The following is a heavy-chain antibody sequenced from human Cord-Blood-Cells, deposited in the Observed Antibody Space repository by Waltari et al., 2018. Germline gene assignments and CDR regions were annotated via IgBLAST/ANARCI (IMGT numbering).Heavy chain of an antibody. D-gene: IGHD6-13*01. CDR3: ARGGAAGSYYYGMDV. J-gene: IGHJ6*02. Sequence: QVQLVQSGAEVKKPGASVKVSCKASGYTFTAYYMPWVRQAPGQGLEWMGWINPNSGGTNYAQKFQGRVTMTRDTSISTAYMELSRLRSDDTAVYYCARGGAAGSYYYGMDVWGQGTTVTVSS. CDR2: INPNSGGT. V-gene: IGHV1-2*02. CDR1: GYTFTAYY.